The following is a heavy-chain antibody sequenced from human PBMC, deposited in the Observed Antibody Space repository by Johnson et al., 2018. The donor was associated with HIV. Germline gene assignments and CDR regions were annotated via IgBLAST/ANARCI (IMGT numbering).Heavy chain of an antibody. CDR3: AGLGGSHDAFDI. CDR2: IYSGGNT. J-gene: IGHJ3*02. Sequence: MQLVESGVGLIQPGGSLRLSCAASGFTVSSDYMSWVRQAPGKGLEWVSIIYSGGNTYYADSVKGRFTISRDNSKNTLYLQMNSLRAEDMAVYYCAGLGGSHDAFDIWGQGTMVTVSS. D-gene: IGHD1-26*01. CDR1: GFTVSSDY. V-gene: IGHV3-53*01.